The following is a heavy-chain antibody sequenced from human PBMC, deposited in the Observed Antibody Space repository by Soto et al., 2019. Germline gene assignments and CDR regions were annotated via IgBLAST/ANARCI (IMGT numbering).Heavy chain of an antibody. Sequence: SETLSLTCTVSGGSISSSSYYWSWIRQPPGKGLEWIGYIYYSGSTNYNPSLKSRVTTSVDTSKNQFSLKLSSVTAADTAVYYCARHAGYFSCSTCYLRYFDYWGQGTLVTVSS. D-gene: IGHD2-15*01. CDR3: ARHAGYFSCSTCYLRYFDY. CDR1: GGSISSSSYY. CDR2: IYYSGST. J-gene: IGHJ4*02. V-gene: IGHV4-61*05.